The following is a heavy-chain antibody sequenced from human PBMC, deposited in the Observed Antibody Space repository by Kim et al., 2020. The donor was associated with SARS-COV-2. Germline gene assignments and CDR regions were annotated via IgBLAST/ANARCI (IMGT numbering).Heavy chain of an antibody. J-gene: IGHJ4*02. V-gene: IGHV4-34*01. CDR1: GGSFNGHF. CDR2: INHSGST. CDR3: ARGRRLYYYGAGNSNYFDY. Sequence: SETLSLTCAVDGGSFNGHFWSWIHQPPGKGLEWIGEINHSGSTKYNPSLKSRVTISVDTSKNHFSLKLTSVTAADTAMYYCARGRRLYYYGAGNSNYFDYWGQGTLVIVSS. D-gene: IGHD3-10*01.